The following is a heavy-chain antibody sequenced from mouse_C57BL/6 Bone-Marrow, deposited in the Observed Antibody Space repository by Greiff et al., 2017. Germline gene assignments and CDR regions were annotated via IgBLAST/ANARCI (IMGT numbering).Heavy chain of an antibody. J-gene: IGHJ3*01. CDR3: ARGEYYGSAWFAY. CDR1: GFTFSDYY. CDR2: INYDGSST. D-gene: IGHD1-1*01. Sequence: DVHLVESEGGLVQPGSSMKLSCTASGFTFSDYYMAWVRQVPEKGLEWVANINYDGSSTYYLDSLKSRFIISRDNAKNILYLQMSSLKSEDTATYFCARGEYYGSAWFAYWGQGTLVTVSA. V-gene: IGHV5-16*01.